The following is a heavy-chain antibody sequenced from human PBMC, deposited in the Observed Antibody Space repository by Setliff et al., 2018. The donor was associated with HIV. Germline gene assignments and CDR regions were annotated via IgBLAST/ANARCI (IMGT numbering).Heavy chain of an antibody. CDR2: ISAYNGNT. J-gene: IGHJ4*02. Sequence: EASVKVSCKASGYTFTSYGISWVRQAPGQGLEWMGWISAYNGNTNYAQKLQGRVTMTTDTSTSTAYMELRSLRSDDTAVYYCARDSNMVAVAGSWRSGGGHWGQGTLVTVSS. D-gene: IGHD6-19*01. V-gene: IGHV1-18*01. CDR3: ARDSNMVAVAGSWRSGGGH. CDR1: GYTFTSYG.